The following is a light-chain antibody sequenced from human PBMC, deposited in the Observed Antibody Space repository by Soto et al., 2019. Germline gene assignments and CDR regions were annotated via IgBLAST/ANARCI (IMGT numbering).Light chain of an antibody. J-gene: IGKJ4*02. CDR2: WAS. CDR3: QQSYSTILK. Sequence: DIVMTQSPDSLAVSLGERATINCKSSQSVLYSSNNKNYLAWYQQKPGQPPKLLIYWASTRESGVPDRFSGSGSGTDFTLTISSLQAEDVAVYYCQQSYSTILKCGGWTKVDIK. V-gene: IGKV4-1*01. CDR1: QSVLYSSNNKNY.